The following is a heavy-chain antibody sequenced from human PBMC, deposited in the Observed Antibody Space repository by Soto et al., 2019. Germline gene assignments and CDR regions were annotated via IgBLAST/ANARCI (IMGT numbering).Heavy chain of an antibody. CDR2: ISGSGGST. CDR1: GFTFSSYA. D-gene: IGHD6-19*01. V-gene: IGHV3-23*01. J-gene: IGHJ6*02. Sequence: GGSLRLSCAASGFTFSSYAMSWVRQAPGKGPEWVSAISGSGGSTYYADSVKGRFTISRDNSKNTLYLQMNSLRAEDTAVYYCARVIEGSGWPHYYYYGMDVWGQGTTVTVSS. CDR3: ARVIEGSGWPHYYYYGMDV.